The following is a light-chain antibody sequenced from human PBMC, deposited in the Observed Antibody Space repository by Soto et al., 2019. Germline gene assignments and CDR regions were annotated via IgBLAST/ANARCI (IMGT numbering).Light chain of an antibody. V-gene: IGLV2-14*01. Sequence: SVLTQPASVSGSPGQSITISCTGSSSDIGAYNYVSWFQQYPGKAPKLIISEVSNRPSGVSDRFSGSKSGNTASLTVSGLQAEDEADYYCSSYAGSSNVFGTGTKVTVL. CDR1: SSDIGAYNY. CDR2: EVS. CDR3: SSYAGSSNV. J-gene: IGLJ1*01.